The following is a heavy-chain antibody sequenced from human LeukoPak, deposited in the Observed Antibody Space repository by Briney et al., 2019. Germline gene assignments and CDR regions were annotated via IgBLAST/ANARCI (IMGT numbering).Heavy chain of an antibody. V-gene: IGHV3-23*01. CDR1: GFTFSSYA. CDR2: VSSGGGST. J-gene: IGHJ4*02. CDR3: AKDELLPDY. Sequence: GGSLGLSCAASGFTFSSYAMSWVRQAPGKGLEWVSAVSSGGGSTYYAESVKGRFTVSRDNSKNTVYLQMNSLRAEDTAVYYCAKDELLPDYWGQGIMVTVSS. D-gene: IGHD1-26*01.